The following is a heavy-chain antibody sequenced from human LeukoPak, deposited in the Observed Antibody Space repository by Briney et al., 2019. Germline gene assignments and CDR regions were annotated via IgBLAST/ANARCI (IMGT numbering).Heavy chain of an antibody. CDR3: AKAEVTGWFDH. Sequence: GESLQISCKGFGYSFTSYWVGWVRQMPGKGLEWMGIIYPGDSDTRYSPSFQGQVTISADKSISTAYLQWSSLKASDTAMYYCAKAEVTGWFDHWGQGTLVTVSS. CDR2: IYPGDSDT. V-gene: IGHV5-51*01. D-gene: IGHD2-21*02. CDR1: GYSFTSYW. J-gene: IGHJ5*02.